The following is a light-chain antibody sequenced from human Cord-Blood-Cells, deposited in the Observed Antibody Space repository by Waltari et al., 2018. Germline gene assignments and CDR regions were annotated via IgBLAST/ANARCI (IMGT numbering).Light chain of an antibody. J-gene: IGLJ2*01. Sequence: QSALTQPASVSGSPGQSITISCTGTSSDGGSYNLVSWYQQHPGKAPKLMIYECSKRPSGVSNRFAGSKSGNTAFLTISGLQAEAEADYYCCSYAGSSTFQVVFGGVTKLTVL. CDR1: SSDGGSYNL. CDR2: ECS. V-gene: IGLV2-23*03. CDR3: CSYAGSSTFQVV.